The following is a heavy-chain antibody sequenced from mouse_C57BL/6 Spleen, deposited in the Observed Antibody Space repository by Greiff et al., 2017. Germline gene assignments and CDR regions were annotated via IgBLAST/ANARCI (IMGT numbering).Heavy chain of an antibody. Sequence: EVKLVESGGGLVKPGGSLKLSCAASGFTFSDYGMHWVRQAPEKGLEWVAYISSGSSTIYYADTVKGRFTISRDNAKNTLFLQITSLRSEDTAMYYCARHDGSSYRYFDVWGTGTTVTVSS. V-gene: IGHV5-17*01. CDR1: GFTFSDYG. CDR2: ISSGSSTI. CDR3: ARHDGSSYRYFDV. D-gene: IGHD1-1*01. J-gene: IGHJ1*03.